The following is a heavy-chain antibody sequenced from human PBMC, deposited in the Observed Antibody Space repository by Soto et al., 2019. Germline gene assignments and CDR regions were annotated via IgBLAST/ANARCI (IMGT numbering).Heavy chain of an antibody. CDR1: GGSIDSGRYS. CDR3: ARHQWLGDYYYYYGMDV. J-gene: IGHJ6*02. V-gene: IGHV4-30-2*01. D-gene: IGHD6-19*01. Sequence: SETPSLTCAVSGGSIDSGRYSWSWIRQPPGKCLECIGYIYHSGSTYYSPSLKSRVTISVDRSKNQFSLKLSSVTAADTAVYYCARHQWLGDYYYYYGMDVWDQGTTVP. CDR2: IYHSGST.